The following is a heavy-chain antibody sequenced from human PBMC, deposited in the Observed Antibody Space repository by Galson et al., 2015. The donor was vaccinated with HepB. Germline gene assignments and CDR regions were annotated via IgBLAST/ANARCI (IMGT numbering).Heavy chain of an antibody. CDR1: GDTFSSYT. CDR2: IIPFFGIP. D-gene: IGHD1/OR15-1a*01. CDR3: ARNKPQETRPFDS. Sequence: SVKVSCKASGDTFSSYTISWVRQAPGQGPEWMGGIIPFFGIPNYAQKFQGRVTITADKSTNTTYMELSSLRSEDTAVYYCARNKPQETRPFDSWGQGTLVTVSS. J-gene: IGHJ4*02. V-gene: IGHV1-69*10.